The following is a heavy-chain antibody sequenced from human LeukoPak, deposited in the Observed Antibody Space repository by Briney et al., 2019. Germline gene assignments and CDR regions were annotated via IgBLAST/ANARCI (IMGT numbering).Heavy chain of an antibody. V-gene: IGHV1-69*05. Sequence: SVKVSCKASGGTFSSYAISWVRQAPGQGLEWMGGIIPIFGTANYAQNLQGRVTMTTDTSTSTAYMELRSLGSDDTAVYYCARGSLTSGNYYYGMDVWGQGTTVTVSS. CDR1: GGTFSSYA. CDR2: IIPIFGTA. J-gene: IGHJ6*02. CDR3: ARGSLTSGNYYYGMDV.